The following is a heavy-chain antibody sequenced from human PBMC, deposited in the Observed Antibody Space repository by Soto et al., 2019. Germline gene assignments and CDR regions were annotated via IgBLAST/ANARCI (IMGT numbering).Heavy chain of an antibody. CDR2: IDPSDSYT. J-gene: IGHJ6*02. D-gene: IGHD3-10*01. Sequence: PGESLKISCKGSGYSFTSYWISWVRQMPGKGLEWMGRIDPSDSYTNYSPSFQGHVTISADKSISTAYLQWSSLKASDTAMYYCARRPGTRPLWFGELSTSGGMDVWGQGTTVTVSS. CDR1: GYSFTSYW. CDR3: ARRPGTRPLWFGELSTSGGMDV. V-gene: IGHV5-10-1*01.